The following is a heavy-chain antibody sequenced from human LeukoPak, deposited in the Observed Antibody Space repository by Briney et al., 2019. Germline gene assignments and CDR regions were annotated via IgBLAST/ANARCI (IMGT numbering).Heavy chain of an antibody. D-gene: IGHD2-8*02. V-gene: IGHV3-11*06. Sequence: GGSLRLSCAASGFPFTSGFTFSDYYMSWIRQAPGKGLEWVSYISSTSTYTNYADSVKGRFTISRDNANNSLYLQMNSLRAEDTAIYYCARGGTGAFDHWGQGTLVTVSS. CDR3: ARGGTGAFDH. J-gene: IGHJ4*02. CDR1: GFPFTSGFTFSDYY. CDR2: ISSTSTYT.